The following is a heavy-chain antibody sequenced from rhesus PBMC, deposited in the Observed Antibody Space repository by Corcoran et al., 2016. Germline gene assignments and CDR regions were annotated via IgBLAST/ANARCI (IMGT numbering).Heavy chain of an antibody. CDR2: SYGRSGSS. V-gene: IGHV4S7*01. CDR3: SRQEGSVVVVLTAFDF. Sequence: QVQLQESGPGLVKPLESPSLTCAVSGYYISSNYWSWIRQPPGKGLEWIGYSYGRSGSSSYNPSLKRRFTISNDTSKNQFSLKLGSVTAADTAVYYCSRQEGSVVVVLTAFDFWGQGVLVTVSS. J-gene: IGHJ4*01. CDR1: GYYISSNY. D-gene: IGHD2-27*01.